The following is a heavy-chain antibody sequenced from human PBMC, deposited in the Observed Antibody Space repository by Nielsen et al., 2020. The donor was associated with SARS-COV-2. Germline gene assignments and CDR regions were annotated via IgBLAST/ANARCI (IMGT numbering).Heavy chain of an antibody. J-gene: IGHJ3*02. CDR2: ISYDGSNK. D-gene: IGHD3-10*02. V-gene: IGHV3-30*18. CDR1: GFTFSSYG. Sequence: GGSLRLSCAASGFTFSSYGMHWVRQAPGKGLEWVAVISYDGSNKYYADSVKGRFTISRDNSKNTLYLQMNSLRAEDTAVYYCANALFGGYYGAFDIWGQGTMVTVSS. CDR3: ANALFGGYYGAFDI.